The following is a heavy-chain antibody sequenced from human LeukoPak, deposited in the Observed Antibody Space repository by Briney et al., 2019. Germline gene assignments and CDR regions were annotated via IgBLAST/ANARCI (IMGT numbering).Heavy chain of an antibody. Sequence: GGSWRLSCGASGFTFSSYGMHWVRKAPGKGLVWVSRINSDGSSTSYADSVKGRFTISRDNAKNTLYLQMNSLRAEDTAVYYCASQRWLQSSFDYWGQGTLVTVSS. CDR1: GFTFSSYG. V-gene: IGHV3-74*01. J-gene: IGHJ4*02. D-gene: IGHD5-24*01. CDR3: ASQRWLQSSFDY. CDR2: INSDGSST.